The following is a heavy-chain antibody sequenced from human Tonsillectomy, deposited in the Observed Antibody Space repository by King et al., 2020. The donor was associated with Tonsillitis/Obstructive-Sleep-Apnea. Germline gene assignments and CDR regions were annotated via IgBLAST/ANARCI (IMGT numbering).Heavy chain of an antibody. CDR3: ARDYDFWSGYYVF. D-gene: IGHD3-3*01. CDR2: ISSSSSYI. CDR1: GFTFSSYS. J-gene: IGHJ4*02. V-gene: IGHV3-21*01. Sequence: VQLVESGGGLVKPGGSLRLSCAASGFTFSSYSMNWVRQAPGKGLEWVSSISSSSSYIYYADSVKGRFTISRDNAKNSLYLQMNSLRAEDTAVYYCARDYDFWSGYYVFWGQGTLVTVSS.